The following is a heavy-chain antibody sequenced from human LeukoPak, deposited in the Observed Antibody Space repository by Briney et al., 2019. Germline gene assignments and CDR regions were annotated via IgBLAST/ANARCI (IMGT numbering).Heavy chain of an antibody. V-gene: IGHV1-46*01. J-gene: IGHJ5*02. CDR2: INPTGGST. CDR3: ARTSSRRLGWFDP. CDR1: GYTFTSYY. Sequence: GASVKVSCKASGYTFTSYYMHRVRQAPGQGLEWMGIINPTGGSTSYAQKFQGRVTMTRDTSTSTVYMEVSSLKSEDTAVYYCARTSSRRLGWFDPWGQGTLVTVSS. D-gene: IGHD3-16*01.